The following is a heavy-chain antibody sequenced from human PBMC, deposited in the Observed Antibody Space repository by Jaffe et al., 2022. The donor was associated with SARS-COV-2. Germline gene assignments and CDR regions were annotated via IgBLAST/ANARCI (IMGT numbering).Heavy chain of an antibody. D-gene: IGHD3-10*01. J-gene: IGHJ4*02. CDR1: GDSVSSGSHY. CDR3: ARARYASGSYFYDY. Sequence: QVQLRESGPGLVKPSETLSLTCTVAGDSVSSGSHYCSWIRQPPGKGLEWIGYIYYNGGTNYNPSLKSRVTMSVDTSKNQFSLKLSSVAAADTAVYYCARARYASGSYFYDYWGQGTLVTVSS. V-gene: IGHV4-61*01. CDR2: IYYNGGT.